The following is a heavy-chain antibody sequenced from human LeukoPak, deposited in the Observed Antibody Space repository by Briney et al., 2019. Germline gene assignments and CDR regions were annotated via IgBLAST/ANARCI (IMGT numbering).Heavy chain of an antibody. Sequence: PSETLSLTCTVSGGSTSSGDYYWSWIRQPPGKGLEWIGYIYYSGSTYYNPSLKSRVTISVDTSKNQFSLKLSSVTAADTAVYYCAGLAPHRPLDYWGQGTPVTVSS. D-gene: IGHD3/OR15-3a*01. CDR3: AGLAPHRPLDY. J-gene: IGHJ4*02. CDR2: IYYSGST. CDR1: GGSTSSGDYY. V-gene: IGHV4-30-4*02.